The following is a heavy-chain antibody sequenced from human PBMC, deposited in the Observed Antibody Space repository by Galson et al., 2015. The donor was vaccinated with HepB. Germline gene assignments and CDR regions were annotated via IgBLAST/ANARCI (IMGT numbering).Heavy chain of an antibody. CDR3: AKEADRCTNGWNHFDY. D-gene: IGHD1-1*01. Sequence: SLRLSCAASGFTFNNYAMSWVRQVPGKGLEWVSGIGANGGGTYYADFVKGRFTISRDNSRNTLYLQMNSLRAEDTAVYYCAKEADRCTNGWNHFDYCGPGTLVTVSS. CDR2: IGANGGGT. V-gene: IGHV3-23*01. J-gene: IGHJ4*02. CDR1: GFTFNNYA.